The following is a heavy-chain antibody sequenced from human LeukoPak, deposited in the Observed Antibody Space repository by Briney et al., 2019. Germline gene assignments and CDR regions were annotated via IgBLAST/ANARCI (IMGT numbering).Heavy chain of an antibody. Sequence: SQTLSLTCTVSGGSISSGDYYWSWIRQPPGKGLEWIGYIYYSGSTYYNPSLKSRVTISVDTSKNQFSLKLSSVTAADTAVYYCARGGLSWAAAPNWFDPWGQGTLVTVSS. D-gene: IGHD6-13*01. J-gene: IGHJ5*02. CDR1: GGSISSGDYY. V-gene: IGHV4-30-4*01. CDR3: ARGGLSWAAAPNWFDP. CDR2: IYYSGST.